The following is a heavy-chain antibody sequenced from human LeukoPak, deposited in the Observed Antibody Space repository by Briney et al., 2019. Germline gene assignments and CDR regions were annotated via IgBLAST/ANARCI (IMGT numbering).Heavy chain of an antibody. V-gene: IGHV1-69*13. CDR3: ARANGDYSWSGGMDV. D-gene: IGHD4-17*01. J-gene: IGHJ6*02. CDR2: IIPIFGTA. Sequence: ASVKVSCKASGGTFISYGISWVRQAPGQGLEWMGGIIPIFGTANYAQEFQGRVTITADESTSTAYMELSSLRSEDTAVYYCARANGDYSWSGGMDVWGQGTTVTVS. CDR1: GGTFISYG.